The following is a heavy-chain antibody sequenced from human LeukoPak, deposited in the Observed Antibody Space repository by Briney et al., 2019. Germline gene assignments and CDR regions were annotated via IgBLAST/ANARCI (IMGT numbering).Heavy chain of an antibody. Sequence: ASVKVSCKASGYTFTSYGISWVRQAPGQGLEWMGWISAYNGNTNYAQKLQGRVTMTTDTSTSTAYMELRSLRSDDTAVYYCARGDPYSDLDTAMVSNWFDPWGQGTLVTVSS. J-gene: IGHJ5*02. CDR3: ARGDPYSDLDTAMVSNWFDP. CDR2: ISAYNGNT. CDR1: GYTFTSYG. D-gene: IGHD5-18*01. V-gene: IGHV1-18*01.